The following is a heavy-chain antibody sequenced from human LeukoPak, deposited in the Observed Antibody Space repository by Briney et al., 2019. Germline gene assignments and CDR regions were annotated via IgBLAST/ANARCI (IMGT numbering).Heavy chain of an antibody. CDR3: ARAHPHDYRAFDI. V-gene: IGHV3-11*04. D-gene: IGHD4-11*01. J-gene: IGHJ3*02. CDR2: ISSSGSTI. CDR1: GFTFSDYY. Sequence: DPGGSLRLSCAASGFTFSDYYMSWIRQAPGKGLEWVSYISSSGSTIYYADSVKGRFTISRDNSKNTLYLQMNSLRAEDTAVYYCARAHPHDYRAFDIWGQGTMVTVSS.